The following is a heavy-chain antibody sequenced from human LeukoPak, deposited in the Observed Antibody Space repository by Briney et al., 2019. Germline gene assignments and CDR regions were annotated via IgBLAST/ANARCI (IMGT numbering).Heavy chain of an antibody. CDR3: ARLTGYCSSTSCPSNWFDP. J-gene: IGHJ5*02. D-gene: IGHD2-2*03. Sequence: GESLKISCKGSGYSFTSYWIGWVRQMPGKGLKWMGIIYPGDSDTRYSPSFQGQVTISADKSISTAYLQWSSLKASDTAMYYCARLTGYCSSTSCPSNWFDPWGQGTLVTVSS. V-gene: IGHV5-51*01. CDR2: IYPGDSDT. CDR1: GYSFTSYW.